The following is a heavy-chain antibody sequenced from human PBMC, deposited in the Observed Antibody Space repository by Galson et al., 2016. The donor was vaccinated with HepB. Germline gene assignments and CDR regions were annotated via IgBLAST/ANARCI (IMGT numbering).Heavy chain of an antibody. Sequence: SLRLSCAASGFTFSNYAMHWVRQAPGKGLEYVSAINSHGGSTYYADSVKGRFTISRDNSKNTLYLQMSSLRAEDTAVYCCVKGGRSYSSSWYYFDSWGLGTLVTVSS. D-gene: IGHD6-13*01. V-gene: IGHV3-64D*08. J-gene: IGHJ4*02. CDR1: GFTFSNYA. CDR2: INSHGGST. CDR3: VKGGRSYSSSWYYFDS.